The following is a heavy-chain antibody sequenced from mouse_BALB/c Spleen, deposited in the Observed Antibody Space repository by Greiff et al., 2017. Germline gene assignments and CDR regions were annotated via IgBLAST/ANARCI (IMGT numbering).Heavy chain of an antibody. J-gene: IGHJ4*01. D-gene: IGHD2-1*01. CDR3: ARDYGNYVDYAMDY. CDR1: GFSLTSYG. CDR2: IWAGGST. Sequence: VKLVESGPGLVAPSQSLSITCTVSGFSLTSYGVHWVRQPPGKGLEWLGVIWAGGSTNYNSALMSRLSISKDNSKSQGFLKMNSLQTDDTAMYYCARDYGNYVDYAMDYWGQGTSVTVSA. V-gene: IGHV2-9*02.